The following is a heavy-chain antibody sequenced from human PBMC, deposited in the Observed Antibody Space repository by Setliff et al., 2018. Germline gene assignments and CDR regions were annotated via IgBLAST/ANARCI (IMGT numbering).Heavy chain of an antibody. J-gene: IGHJ3*02. CDR1: GFTFSSFA. CDR3: AEGVGIQLWLRGDAFDI. Sequence: GGSLRLSCAASGFTFSSFAMSWARQAPGKGLEWVSAITGSGGSTSYADSVKGRFTITRNNSKNTLYLQMNSLRAEDTAVYYCAEGVGIQLWLRGDAFDIWGQGTMVTVSS. CDR2: ITGSGGST. V-gene: IGHV3-23*01. D-gene: IGHD5-18*01.